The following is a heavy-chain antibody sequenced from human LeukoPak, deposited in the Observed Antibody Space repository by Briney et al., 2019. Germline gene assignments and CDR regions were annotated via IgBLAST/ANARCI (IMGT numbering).Heavy chain of an antibody. Sequence: PGGSLRLSCAASGFTFTNFEMNWVRQAPGKGLEWVAVISYDGSNKYYAASLKGRFAISRDNSKNTLSLQMNSLRPEDTAVYYCARRRYCSGVTCTTSYYYYDMDVWGRGTTVTVSS. CDR3: ARRRYCSGVTCTTSYYYYDMDV. D-gene: IGHD2-15*01. J-gene: IGHJ6*02. V-gene: IGHV3-30*09. CDR1: GFTFTNFE. CDR2: ISYDGSNK.